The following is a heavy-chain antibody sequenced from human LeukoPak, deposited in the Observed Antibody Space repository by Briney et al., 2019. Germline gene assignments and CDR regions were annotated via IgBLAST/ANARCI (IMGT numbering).Heavy chain of an antibody. D-gene: IGHD6-19*01. J-gene: IGHJ4*02. CDR2: IIPILGIA. CDR1: GGTFSSYA. CDR3: ARDPPEKTYSSGWWDY. Sequence: ASVKVSCKASGGTFSSYAISWVRQAPGQGLEWMGRIIPILGIANYAQKFQGRVTITADKSTSTAYMELSSLRSEDTAVYYCARDPPEKTYSSGWWDYWGQGTLVTVSS. V-gene: IGHV1-69*04.